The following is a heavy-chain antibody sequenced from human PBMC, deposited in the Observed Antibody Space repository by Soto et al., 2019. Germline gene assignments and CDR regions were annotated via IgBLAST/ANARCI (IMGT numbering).Heavy chain of an antibody. D-gene: IGHD2-2*01. CDR2: ISSSGSPI. Sequence: QVQLVESGGGLVKPGGSLRLSCAASGFTFSDYYMSWIRQAPGKGLEWVSYISSSGSPIYYADSVKGRFTISRDNAKNSLYLQMNSLRAEDTAVYYCARWGYCISTSCFYYYYGMGVWGQGTTVTVSS. J-gene: IGHJ6*02. CDR1: GFTFSDYY. V-gene: IGHV3-11*01. CDR3: ARWGYCISTSCFYYYYGMGV.